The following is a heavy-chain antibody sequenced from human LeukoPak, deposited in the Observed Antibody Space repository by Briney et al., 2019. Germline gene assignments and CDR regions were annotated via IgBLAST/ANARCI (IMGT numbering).Heavy chain of an antibody. J-gene: IGHJ6*04. Sequence: GGSLRLSCAASGFTFSSYAMSWVRQAPGKWLEWVSAISGSGGSTYYADSVKGRFTISRDNSKNTLCLQMNSLRAEDTALYYCAKEILTGRYYGMDVWGKGTTVTVSS. CDR2: ISGSGGST. CDR3: AKEILTGRYYGMDV. D-gene: IGHD3-9*01. CDR1: GFTFSSYA. V-gene: IGHV3-23*01.